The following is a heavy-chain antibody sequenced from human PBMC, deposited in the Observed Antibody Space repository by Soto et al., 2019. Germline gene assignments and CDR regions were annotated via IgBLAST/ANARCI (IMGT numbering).Heavy chain of an antibody. V-gene: IGHV1-8*01. CDR1: GYTFTSYD. Sequence: QMQLVQSGAEVKKPGASVKVSCKASGYTFTSYDINWVRQATGQGLEWMGWMNPNNGETGYAQKFKGRVTMTRDTSIGTASMELSSLRAEDTAVYYCARGGAREFCTSFTQGPTLRFDPWGQGTQVPVSS. CDR3: ARGGAREFCTSFTQGPTLRFDP. D-gene: IGHD3-3*01. CDR2: MNPNNGET. J-gene: IGHJ5*02.